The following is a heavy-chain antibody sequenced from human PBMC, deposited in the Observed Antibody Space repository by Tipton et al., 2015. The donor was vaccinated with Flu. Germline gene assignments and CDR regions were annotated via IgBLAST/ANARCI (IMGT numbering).Heavy chain of an antibody. Sequence: SLRLSCATSGITFTTYWMSWIRQAPRRGLEWVAHISPDGNDQYYVDSVKGRFTISRDNAKKSLSLQVNSLRAEDTAIYYCVAFCGGDCLSRNYWGQGTLVTVSS. V-gene: IGHV3-7*03. CDR3: VAFCGGDCLSRNY. CDR1: GITFTTYW. J-gene: IGHJ4*02. CDR2: ISPDGNDQ. D-gene: IGHD2-21*01.